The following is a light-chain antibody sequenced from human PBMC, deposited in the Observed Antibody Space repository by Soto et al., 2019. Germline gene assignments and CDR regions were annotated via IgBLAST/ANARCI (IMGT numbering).Light chain of an antibody. Sequence: QSVLTQPPSVSGAPGQRVTISCTGSSSNIGAGYDVHWYQHLPGTAPKLLMYANSNRPSGVPDRFSGSKSGTSAFLAITGLQAEDEADYYCQSYDSRLSAYVFGTGTKLTVL. CDR2: ANS. V-gene: IGLV1-40*01. CDR1: SSNIGAGYD. CDR3: QSYDSRLSAYV. J-gene: IGLJ1*01.